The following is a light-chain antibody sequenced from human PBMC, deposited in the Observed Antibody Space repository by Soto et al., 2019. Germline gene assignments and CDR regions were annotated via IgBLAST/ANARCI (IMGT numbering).Light chain of an antibody. CDR1: QSVSNNY. Sequence: ELVLTQSPGTLSLSPGERATLSCRASQSVSNNYLAWYQQKPGQAPRLLIYGASSRATGIPDRFSGIVSGTDFTLTISRLEPEDGAVYDCQQYGSSPLTFGGGTKVDIK. CDR3: QQYGSSPLT. CDR2: GAS. V-gene: IGKV3-20*01. J-gene: IGKJ4*01.